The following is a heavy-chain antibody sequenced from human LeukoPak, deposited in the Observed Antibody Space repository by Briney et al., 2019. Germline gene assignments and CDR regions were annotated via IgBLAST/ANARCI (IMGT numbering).Heavy chain of an antibody. CDR2: IYYSGST. CDR1: GGSISSSSYY. CDR3: ARPAPDSSGYYPNDAFGI. Sequence: SETLSLTCTVSGGSISSSSYYWGWIRQPPGKGLEWIGSIYYSGSTYYNPSLKSRVTISVDTSKNQFSLKLSSVTAADTAVYYCARPAPDSSGYYPNDAFGIWGQGTMVTVSS. D-gene: IGHD3-22*01. V-gene: IGHV4-39*01. J-gene: IGHJ3*02.